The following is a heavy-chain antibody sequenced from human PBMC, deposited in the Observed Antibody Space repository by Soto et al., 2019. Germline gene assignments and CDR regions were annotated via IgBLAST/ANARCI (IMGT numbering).Heavy chain of an antibody. CDR1: GGTFSSYA. D-gene: IGHD6-13*01. J-gene: IGHJ3*02. CDR2: IIPIFGTA. Sequence: QVQLVQSGAEVKKPGSSVKVSCKASGGTFSSYAISWVRQAPGQGLEWMGGIIPIFGTANYAQKFQGRVTITADESTSTAYMELSSMRSEDTAVYYCAILAGKSSSWRHDAFDIWGQGTMVTVSS. V-gene: IGHV1-69*01. CDR3: AILAGKSSSWRHDAFDI.